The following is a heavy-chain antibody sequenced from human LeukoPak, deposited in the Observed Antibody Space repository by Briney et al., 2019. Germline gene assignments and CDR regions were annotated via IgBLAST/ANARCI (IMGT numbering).Heavy chain of an antibody. J-gene: IGHJ6*02. D-gene: IGHD2-15*01. V-gene: IGHV3-23*01. CDR1: GFTFSSYA. CDR3: VKSSGGRSYYYGMDV. CDR2: ISGSGGST. Sequence: YPGGSLRLSCAASGFTFSSYAMSWVRQAPGKGLEWVSAISGSGGSTYYADSVKGRFTISRDNSKNTLYLQMNSLRAEDTAVYYCVKSSGGRSYYYGMDVWGQGTTVTVSS.